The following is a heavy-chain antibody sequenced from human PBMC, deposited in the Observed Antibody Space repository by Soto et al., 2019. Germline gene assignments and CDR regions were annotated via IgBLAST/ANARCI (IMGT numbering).Heavy chain of an antibody. CDR2: ISAYNGNT. V-gene: IGHV1-18*01. Sequence: ASVKVSCKASGYTFTSYGISWVRLAPGQGLEWMGWISAYNGNTNYAQKLQGRVTMTTDTSTSTAYMELRSLRSDDTAVYYCARDRGDFIAAAGTDKYYYYGMDVWGQGTTVTVSS. D-gene: IGHD6-13*01. CDR3: ARDRGDFIAAAGTDKYYYYGMDV. CDR1: GYTFTSYG. J-gene: IGHJ6*02.